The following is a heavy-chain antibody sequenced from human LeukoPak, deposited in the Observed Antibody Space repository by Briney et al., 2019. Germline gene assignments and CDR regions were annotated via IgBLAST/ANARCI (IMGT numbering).Heavy chain of an antibody. CDR2: ISSSSSYI. V-gene: IGHV3-21*01. CDR1: GFTFSSYS. CDR3: ASYGSSWYAFDY. J-gene: IGHJ4*02. Sequence: NPGGSLRLSCAASGFTFSSYSMNWVRQAPGKGLEWVSSISSSSSYIYYADSVKGRFTISRDNAKNSLYLQMNSLRAEDTAVYYCASYGSSWYAFDYWGQGTLVTVSS. D-gene: IGHD6-13*01.